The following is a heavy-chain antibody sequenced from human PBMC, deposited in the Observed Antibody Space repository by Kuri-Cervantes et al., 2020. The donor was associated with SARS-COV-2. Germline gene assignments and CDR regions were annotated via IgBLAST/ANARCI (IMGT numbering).Heavy chain of an antibody. V-gene: IGHV4-39*07. D-gene: IGHD3-22*01. J-gene: IGHJ5*02. Sequence: SETLSLTCTVSGGSISSSSYYWGWIRQPPGKGLEWIGSIYYSGSTYYNPSLKSRVTISVDTSKNQFSLKLSSVTAADTAVYYCARERGYYYDSSGPVPSYNWFDPWGQGTLVTVSS. CDR3: ARERGYYYDSSGPVPSYNWFDP. CDR1: GGSISSSSYY. CDR2: IYYSGST.